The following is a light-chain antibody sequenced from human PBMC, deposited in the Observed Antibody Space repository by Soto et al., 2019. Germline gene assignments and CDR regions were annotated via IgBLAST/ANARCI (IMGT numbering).Light chain of an antibody. CDR1: QSISSW. CDR3: QQYNSYPGYT. V-gene: IGKV1-5*03. CDR2: KAS. Sequence: DIQMTQSPSTLSASVGDRVTITCRTSQSISSWLAWYQQKPGKAPKLLIYKASNLESGVPSRFSGSGSGTEFTLTISSLQPDDFATYYCQQYNSYPGYTFGQGTKLEIK. J-gene: IGKJ2*01.